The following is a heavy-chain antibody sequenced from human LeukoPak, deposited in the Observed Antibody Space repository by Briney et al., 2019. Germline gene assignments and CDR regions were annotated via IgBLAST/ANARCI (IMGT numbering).Heavy chain of an antibody. CDR3: AKVQNAVVPIAMRGWFDP. CDR2: HAYVNTS. J-gene: IGHJ5*02. D-gene: IGHD2-2*01. Sequence: SVKVSCKASGGTFRNYIFSWVRQAPGQGLEWMGGGHAYVNTSNYAQKFQGRVTITADENTSTVYMELSSLRSEDTAVYYCAKVQNAVVPIAMRGWFDPWGQGTLVTVSS. V-gene: IGHV1-69*01. CDR1: GGTFRNYI.